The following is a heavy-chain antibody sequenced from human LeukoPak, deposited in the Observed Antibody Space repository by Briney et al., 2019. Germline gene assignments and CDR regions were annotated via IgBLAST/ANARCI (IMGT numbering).Heavy chain of an antibody. Sequence: GRSLRLSCAASGFTFDDYAMHWVRQAPGKGLEWVSGISWNSGSIGYADSVKGRFTISRDNAKNSLYLQMNSLRAEDTALYYCALCNETRDWLDPWGQGTLVTVSS. CDR3: ALCNETRDWLDP. J-gene: IGHJ5*02. V-gene: IGHV3-9*01. CDR2: ISWNSGSI. CDR1: GFTFDDYA.